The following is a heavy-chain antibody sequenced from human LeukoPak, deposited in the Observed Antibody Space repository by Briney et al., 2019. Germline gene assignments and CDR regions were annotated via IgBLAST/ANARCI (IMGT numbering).Heavy chain of an antibody. Sequence: ASVKVSCKASGYTFTGYYMHWVRQAPGQGLEWMGWISANNGNRNYAQKLQDRVSMTTDTSTSTAYMELRSPRSDDTAVYYCARQGYGGHSQGAADYWGQGTLVTVSS. CDR1: GYTFTGYY. V-gene: IGHV1-18*04. J-gene: IGHJ4*02. CDR2: ISANNGNR. CDR3: ARQGYGGHSQGAADY. D-gene: IGHD4-23*01.